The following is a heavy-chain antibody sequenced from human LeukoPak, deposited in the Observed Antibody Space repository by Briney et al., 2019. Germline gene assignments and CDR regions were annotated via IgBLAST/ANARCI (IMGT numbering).Heavy chain of an antibody. CDR3: ARDFGGVYCRPLDY. Sequence: ASVTVSCKACGYTFTGQYIHWVGQAPGRGLECLGWINPYSGDTNYAQKFQGRVTMTRDTSISTAYMELSRLTSDDTAVYFCARDFGGVYCRPLDYWGQGTLVTVSS. CDR1: GYTFTGQY. CDR2: INPYSGDT. V-gene: IGHV1-2*02. D-gene: IGHD3-3*01. J-gene: IGHJ4*02.